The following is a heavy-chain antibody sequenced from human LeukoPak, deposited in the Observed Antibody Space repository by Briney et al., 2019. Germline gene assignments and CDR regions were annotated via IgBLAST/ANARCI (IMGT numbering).Heavy chain of an antibody. J-gene: IGHJ4*02. CDR2: IYYSGST. D-gene: IGHD3-9*01. Sequence: PSETLSLTCTVSGGSISSYYWSWIRQPPGKGLEWIGYIYYSGSTNYNPSLKSRVTISVDTSKNQFSLKLSSVTAVDTAVYYCARLGIFEYYDILTGELEGDYWGQGILVSVSS. CDR3: ARLGIFEYYDILTGELEGDY. CDR1: GGSISSYY. V-gene: IGHV4-59*01.